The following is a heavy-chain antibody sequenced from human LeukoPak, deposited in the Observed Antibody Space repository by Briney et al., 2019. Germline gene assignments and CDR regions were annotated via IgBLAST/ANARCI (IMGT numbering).Heavy chain of an antibody. CDR1: GGSISSSSYY. V-gene: IGHV4-39*07. J-gene: IGHJ6*03. CDR2: IYYSGST. D-gene: IGHD1-1*01. CDR3: ARRERGLYYYYYMDV. Sequence: PSETLSLTCTVSGGSISSSSYYWGWIRQPLGKGLEWIGSIYYSGSTYYNPSLKSRVTISVDTSKNQFSLKLSSVTAADTAVYYCARRERGLYYYYYMDVWGKGTTVTVSS.